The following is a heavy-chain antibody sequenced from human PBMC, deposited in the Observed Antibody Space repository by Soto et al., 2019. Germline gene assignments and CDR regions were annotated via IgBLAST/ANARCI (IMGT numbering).Heavy chain of an antibody. CDR2: ICXSGRP. Sequence: DTMSIRFLVSRESFSSSSYSWSWSRQPPRKGLEWIGSICXSGRPYYNPSFKSRVTISRETSKNQFSLKLSSVTDTDTAVYFCARPRTMAVTQAYVDQGGQGALVTVSS. V-gene: IGHV4-39*01. J-gene: IGHJ4*02. CDR3: ARPRTMAVTQAYVDQ. D-gene: IGHD2-21*02. CDR1: RESFSSSSYS.